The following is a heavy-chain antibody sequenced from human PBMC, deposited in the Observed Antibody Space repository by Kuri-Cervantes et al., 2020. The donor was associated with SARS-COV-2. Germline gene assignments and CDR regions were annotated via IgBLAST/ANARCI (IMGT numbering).Heavy chain of an antibody. J-gene: IGHJ4*02. Sequence: GESLKISCAASGFTFSNAWMSWVRQAPGKGLEWVGRIKSKTDGGTTDYAAPVKGRFTISRDNSKNTLYLQMNSLRAEDTAVYYCAKVGKEQWLVQDREGNYFDYWGQGTLVTVSS. CDR3: AKVGKEQWLVQDREGNYFDY. CDR1: GFTFSNAW. D-gene: IGHD6-19*01. V-gene: IGHV3-15*01. CDR2: IKSKTDGGTT.